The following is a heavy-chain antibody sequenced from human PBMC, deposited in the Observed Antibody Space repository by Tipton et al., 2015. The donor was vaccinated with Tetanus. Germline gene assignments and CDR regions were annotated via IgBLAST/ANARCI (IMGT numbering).Heavy chain of an antibody. D-gene: IGHD6-6*01. CDR2: ISSSGSTI. CDR3: ARVWGRGQLVTKPNWYFDL. V-gene: IGHV3-11*01. J-gene: IGHJ2*01. CDR1: GFTFSGSP. Sequence: GSLRLSCVTSGFTFSGSPIHWVRQAPGKGLEWVSYISSSGSTIYYADSVKGRFTISRDNAKNSLSLQVNSLRAEDTAVYYCARVWGRGQLVTKPNWYFDLWGRGTLVTVSS.